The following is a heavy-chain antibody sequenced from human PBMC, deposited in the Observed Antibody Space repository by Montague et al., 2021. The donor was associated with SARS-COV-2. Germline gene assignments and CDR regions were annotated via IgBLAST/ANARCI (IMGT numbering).Heavy chain of an antibody. CDR3: ARDIWEPEVRSRGWFDP. Sequence: SETLSLTCGVSGGSISDSNWWSWVRQSPETGLEWIGEISLGGHTDYNPSLKSRVTISLDKSKNQFSLTLTSVTAADTAVYYCARDIWEPEVRSRGWFDPWGQGSLVTVSS. J-gene: IGHJ5*02. CDR2: ISLGGHT. D-gene: IGHD1-26*01. CDR1: GGSISDSNW. V-gene: IGHV4-4*02.